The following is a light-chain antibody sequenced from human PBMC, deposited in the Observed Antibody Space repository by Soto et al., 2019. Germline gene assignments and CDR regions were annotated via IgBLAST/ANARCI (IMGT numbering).Light chain of an antibody. Sequence: QSAVTQPASVSGSPGRSITMSCTGTSSDVGGYNYVSWYQQHPGKAPKLMIYDVSNRPSGVSNRFSGSKSGNTASLTISGLQAEDEADYYCSSYTSSSTLVFGGGTKLTVL. V-gene: IGLV2-14*01. CDR3: SSYTSSSTLV. J-gene: IGLJ2*01. CDR1: SSDVGGYNY. CDR2: DVS.